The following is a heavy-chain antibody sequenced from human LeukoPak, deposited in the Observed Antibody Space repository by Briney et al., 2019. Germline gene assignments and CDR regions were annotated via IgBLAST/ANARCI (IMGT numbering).Heavy chain of an antibody. CDR3: ARASSGWYTGSETHFDY. Sequence: PGGSLRLSCAASGFTFSSYAMHWVRQAPGKGLEWVAVISYDGSNKYYADSVKGRFTISRDNSKNTLYLQMNSLRAEDTAVYYCARASSGWYTGSETHFDYWGQGTLVTVSS. J-gene: IGHJ4*02. V-gene: IGHV3-30-3*01. CDR2: ISYDGSNK. CDR1: GFTFSSYA. D-gene: IGHD6-19*01.